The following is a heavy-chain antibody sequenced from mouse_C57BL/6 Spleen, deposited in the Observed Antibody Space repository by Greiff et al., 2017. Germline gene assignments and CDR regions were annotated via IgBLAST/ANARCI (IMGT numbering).Heavy chain of an antibody. D-gene: IGHD1-1*01. CDR1: CETFTEYT. CDR3: ARHEGGGPLLGGAMDY. V-gene: IGHV1-62-2*01. CDR2: FYPGSGSI. Sequence: QVHVKQSGDERGKKGEIGTRVGKSSCETFTEYTIHCGKLWSGQGLEWIVGFYPGSGSIKYNEKFKDKATLTADKSSSTVYMELSRLTSEDSAVYFCARHEGGGPLLGGAMDYWGQGTSVTVSS. J-gene: IGHJ4*01.